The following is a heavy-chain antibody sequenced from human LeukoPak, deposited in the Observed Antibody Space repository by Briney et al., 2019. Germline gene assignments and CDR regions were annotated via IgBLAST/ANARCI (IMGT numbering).Heavy chain of an antibody. J-gene: IGHJ3*02. Sequence: GASVKVSCKASGYTFTSYDINWVRQAPGQGLEWMGGIIPIFGTANYAQKFQGRVTITADESTSTAYMELSSLRSEDTAVYYCARDEAYCSGGSCGAFDIWGQGTMVTVSS. CDR3: ARDEAYCSGGSCGAFDI. V-gene: IGHV1-69*13. CDR2: IIPIFGTA. CDR1: GYTFTSYD. D-gene: IGHD2-15*01.